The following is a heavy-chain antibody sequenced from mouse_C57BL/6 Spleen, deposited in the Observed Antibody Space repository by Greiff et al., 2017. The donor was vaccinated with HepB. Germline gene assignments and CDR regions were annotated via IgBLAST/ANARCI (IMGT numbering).Heavy chain of an antibody. D-gene: IGHD1-1*01. J-gene: IGHJ4*01. Sequence: VQLQQSGAELVRPGSSVKLSCKASGYTFTSYWMHWVKQRPIQGLEWIGNIDPSDSETHYNQKFKDKATLTVDKSSSTAYMQLSSLTSEDSAVYYCARRGVVEDAMDYWGQGTSVTVSS. CDR1: GYTFTSYW. CDR3: ARRGVVEDAMDY. CDR2: IDPSDSET. V-gene: IGHV1-52*01.